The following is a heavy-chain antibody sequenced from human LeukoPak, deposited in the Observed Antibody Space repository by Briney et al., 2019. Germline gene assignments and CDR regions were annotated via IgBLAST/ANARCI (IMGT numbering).Heavy chain of an antibody. Sequence: SETLSLTCTVSGGSISSGSYYWSWIRQPAGKGLEWIGRIYTSGSTYYNPSLKSRVTISVDTSKNQFSLKLSSVTAADTAVYYCAREFYYDSSGYYSVYFDYWGQGTLVTVSS. V-gene: IGHV4-61*02. CDR2: IYTSGST. J-gene: IGHJ4*02. CDR1: GGSISSGSYY. D-gene: IGHD3-22*01. CDR3: AREFYYDSSGYYSVYFDY.